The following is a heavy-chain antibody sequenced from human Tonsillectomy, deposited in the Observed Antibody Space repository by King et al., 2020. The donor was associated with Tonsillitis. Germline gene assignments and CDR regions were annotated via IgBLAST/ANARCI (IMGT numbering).Heavy chain of an antibody. J-gene: IGHJ4*02. CDR3: ARGYGGGFDY. Sequence: VQLQQWGAGLLKPSETLSLTCAVYGGSFSGYYWSWIRQPPGKGLEWIGEINHSGSTNYNPSLKSRVTISVDTSKNQFSLKLSSVTAADTAVYYCARGYGGGFDYWGQGTLVTVSS. CDR1: GGSFSGYY. V-gene: IGHV4-34*01. CDR2: INHSGST. D-gene: IGHD4-23*01.